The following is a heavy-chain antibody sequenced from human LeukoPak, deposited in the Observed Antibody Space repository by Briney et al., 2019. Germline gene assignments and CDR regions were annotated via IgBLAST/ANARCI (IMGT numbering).Heavy chain of an antibody. CDR1: GFTFSSYA. J-gene: IGHJ4*02. Sequence: SGGSLRLSCATSGFTFSSYAIHWVRRAPGKGLEWVAVISYDGSNKYYADSVKGRFTISRDNSKNTLFLQMNSLRAEDTAVYYCARDHGDYDIDDDYWGQGTLVTVSS. CDR3: ARDHGDYDIDDDY. CDR2: ISYDGSNK. V-gene: IGHV3-30-3*01. D-gene: IGHD4-17*01.